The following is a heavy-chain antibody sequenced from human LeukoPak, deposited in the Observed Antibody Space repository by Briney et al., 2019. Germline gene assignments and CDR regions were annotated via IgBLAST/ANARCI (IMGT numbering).Heavy chain of an antibody. CDR2: INPSGGST. V-gene: IGHV1-46*01. Sequence: ASVKVSCKASGYTFTSYYMHWVRQAPEQGLEWMGIINPSGGSTSYAQKFQGRVTMTRDTSTSTVYMELSSLRSEDTAVYYCARDGAYYDSSVITGDYWGQGTLVTVSS. CDR1: GYTFTSYY. J-gene: IGHJ4*02. CDR3: ARDGAYYDSSVITGDY. D-gene: IGHD3-22*01.